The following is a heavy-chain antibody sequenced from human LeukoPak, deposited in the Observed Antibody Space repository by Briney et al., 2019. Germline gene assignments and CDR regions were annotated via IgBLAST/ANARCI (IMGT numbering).Heavy chain of an antibody. J-gene: IGHJ3*02. CDR1: GYTFTSYD. CDR2: MNPNSGNT. Sequence: ASVKVSCKASGYTFTSYDINWVRQATGQGLQWMGWMNPNSGNTGYAQKFQGRVTITRNTSISTAYMELSSLRSEDTAVYYCARGDSRVLRFSDAFDIWGQGTMVTVSS. D-gene: IGHD3-3*01. CDR3: ARGDSRVLRFSDAFDI. V-gene: IGHV1-8*03.